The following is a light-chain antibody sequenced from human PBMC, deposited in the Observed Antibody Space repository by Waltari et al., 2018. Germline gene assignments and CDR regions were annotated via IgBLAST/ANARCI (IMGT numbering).Light chain of an antibody. CDR3: SSYAGSTTLVI. CDR1: SNAVGSYNL. V-gene: IGLV2-23*02. J-gene: IGLJ2*01. Sequence: QSALTQPASVSGSPGQSITISRTGTSNAVGSYNLFSSYQQYPGKAPTLMIYEVTKRPAGVSSPFSVSKSGNTASLTIAELQAEDEADYYCSSYAGSTTLVIVGRGTKLTV. CDR2: EVT.